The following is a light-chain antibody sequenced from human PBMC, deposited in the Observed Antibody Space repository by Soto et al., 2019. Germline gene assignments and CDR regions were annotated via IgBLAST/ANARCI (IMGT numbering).Light chain of an antibody. V-gene: IGLV2-14*01. CDR1: SSDVGGYNY. CDR2: DVS. Sequence: QSALTQPASVSGSPGQSITISCTGTSSDVGGYNYVSWYQQHPGKAPKLMLYDVSNRPSGVSNRFSGSKSGNTASLTISGLQAEDEADYYCSSYTSSSTRVFVGGTKVTVL. CDR3: SSYTSSSTRV. J-gene: IGLJ3*02.